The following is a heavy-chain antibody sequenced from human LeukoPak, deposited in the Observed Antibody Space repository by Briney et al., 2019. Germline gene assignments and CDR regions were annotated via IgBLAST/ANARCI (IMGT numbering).Heavy chain of an antibody. D-gene: IGHD3-10*01. CDR2: IYYSGST. V-gene: IGHV4-59*01. J-gene: IGHJ4*02. CDR1: GASISSYY. CDR3: ARYPGLEGAGSKGAFDY. Sequence: SETLSLTCTVSGASISSYYWSWIRQPPGKGLEWIGYIYYSGSTNYNPSLKSRVTISVDMSKNQFSLKLRSVTAADTAVYYCARYPGLEGAGSKGAFDYWGQGTLVTVSS.